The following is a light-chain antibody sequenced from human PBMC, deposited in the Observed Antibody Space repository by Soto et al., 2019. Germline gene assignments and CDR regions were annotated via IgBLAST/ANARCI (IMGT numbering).Light chain of an antibody. CDR1: QRVSSSY. J-gene: IGKJ2*01. CDR2: GAS. V-gene: IGKV3-20*01. Sequence: EIVLTQSPGTLSLSPGERATLSCRASQRVSSSYLAWYHQKPGQAPRLLIYGASSRATGIPDRFSGSGSGTDFTLTISRLEPEDFAVYFCQRYGSSPPFTFGQGTKVAI. CDR3: QRYGSSPPFT.